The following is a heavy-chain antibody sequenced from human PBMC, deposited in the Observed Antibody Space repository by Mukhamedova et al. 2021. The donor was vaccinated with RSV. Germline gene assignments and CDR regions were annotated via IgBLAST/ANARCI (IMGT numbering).Heavy chain of an antibody. CDR2: MNPNSGNT. D-gene: IGHD3-22*01. Sequence: VRQATGQGLEWMGWMNPNSGNTGYAQKFQGRVTMTRNTSISTAYMELSSLRSEDTAVYYCSGRGPDYYDSSGYYYRWFYYWGRGT. J-gene: IGHJ4*02. CDR3: SGRGPDYYDSSGYYYRWFYY. V-gene: IGHV1-8*01.